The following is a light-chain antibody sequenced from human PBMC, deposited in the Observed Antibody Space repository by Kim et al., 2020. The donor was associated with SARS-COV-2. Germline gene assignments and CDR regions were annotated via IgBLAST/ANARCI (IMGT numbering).Light chain of an antibody. CDR1: QSISTW. CDR2: DAS. V-gene: IGKV1-5*01. CDR3: QQYKTFPWT. J-gene: IGKJ1*01. Sequence: SVGDRFTITCRASQSISTWLAWYQQRPGKAPKSLIYDASSLQSGVPSRFSGSGSGTEFTLTISSLQTDDIATYYCQQYKTFPWTFGQGTKVDIK.